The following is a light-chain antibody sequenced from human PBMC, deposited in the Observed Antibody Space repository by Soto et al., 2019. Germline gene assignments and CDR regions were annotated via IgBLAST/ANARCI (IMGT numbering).Light chain of an antibody. CDR2: DAS. Sequence: DIQMTQSPSTLSASVGDRVTITCRASRSISTWLAWYQQKPGKAPNLLIYDASSVESGVPSRFSGSGSGTEFTLTISSLQPDDFATYYCQQYNTYWTFGQGTKVEIK. CDR1: RSISTW. V-gene: IGKV1-5*01. CDR3: QQYNTYWT. J-gene: IGKJ1*01.